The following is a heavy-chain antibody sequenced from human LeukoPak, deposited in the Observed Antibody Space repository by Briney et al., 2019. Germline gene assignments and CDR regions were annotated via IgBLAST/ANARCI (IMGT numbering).Heavy chain of an antibody. V-gene: IGHV3-23*01. CDR2: VSDGGGTT. CDR3: AAARANQLAYYLDV. D-gene: IGHD3-16*01. Sequence: GGSLRLSCAASGFIFSNFAMTWVRQAPGKGLEWVSTVSDGGGTTYYADSVNGRFTISRDNSKDTLYLQMDTLRVEDTAVFYCAAARANQLAYYLDVWGRGTTVTVSS. J-gene: IGHJ6*04. CDR1: GFIFSNFA.